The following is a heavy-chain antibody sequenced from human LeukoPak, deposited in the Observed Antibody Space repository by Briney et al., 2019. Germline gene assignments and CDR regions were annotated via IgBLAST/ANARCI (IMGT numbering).Heavy chain of an antibody. V-gene: IGHV4-34*01. J-gene: IGHJ4*02. CDR3: ASSMRLVRVFDY. CDR2: INHSGST. CDR1: GFTFSSYS. Sequence: GSLRLSCAASGFTFSSYSMNWVRQPPGKVLEWIGEINHSGSTNYNPSLKSRVTISVDTSKNQFSLKLSSVTAADTAVYYCASSMRLVRVFDYWGQGILVTVSS. D-gene: IGHD6-19*01.